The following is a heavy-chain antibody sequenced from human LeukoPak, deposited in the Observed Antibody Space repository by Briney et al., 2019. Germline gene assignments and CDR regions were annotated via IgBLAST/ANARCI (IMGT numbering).Heavy chain of an antibody. Sequence: SETLSLTCTVSGGSISSSSYYWGWIRQPPGKGLEWIGYIHYSGSTHYNPSLKSRVTISVDTSKNQVSLKLRSVTAADTAVYYCARTTEGYAGGPGYSYYYYMDVWGKGTTVTISS. CDR3: ARTTEGYAGGPGYSYYYYMDV. J-gene: IGHJ6*03. CDR1: GGSISSSSYY. D-gene: IGHD5-12*01. V-gene: IGHV4-61*05. CDR2: IHYSGST.